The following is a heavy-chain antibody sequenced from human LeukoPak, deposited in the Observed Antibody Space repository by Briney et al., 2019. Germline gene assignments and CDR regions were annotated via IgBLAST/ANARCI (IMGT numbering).Heavy chain of an antibody. CDR2: ISGGGGST. D-gene: IGHD2-15*01. CDR3: AKGFRGAGTNWFDP. CDR1: GFTFSSYA. J-gene: IGHJ5*02. Sequence: GGSLRLSCAASGFTFSSYAMSWVRQAPGKGLEWVSAISGGGGSTYYADSVKGRFTISRDNSKNTLYLQMNSLRAEDTAVYYCAKGFRGAGTNWFDPWGQGTLVTVSS. V-gene: IGHV3-23*01.